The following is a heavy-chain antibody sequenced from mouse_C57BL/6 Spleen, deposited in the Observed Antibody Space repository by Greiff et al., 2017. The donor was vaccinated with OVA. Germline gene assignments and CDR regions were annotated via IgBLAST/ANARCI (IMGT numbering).Heavy chain of an antibody. Sequence: VQLQESGPELVKPGASVKISCKASGYAFSSSWMHWVKQRPGKGLEWIGRIYPGDGDTNYNGKFKGKATLTADKSSSTAYMQLSSLTSEDSAVYFCARSGDGYYYAMDYWGQGTSVTVSS. J-gene: IGHJ4*01. D-gene: IGHD2-3*01. CDR1: GYAFSSSW. CDR3: ARSGDGYYYAMDY. CDR2: IYPGDGDT. V-gene: IGHV1-82*01.